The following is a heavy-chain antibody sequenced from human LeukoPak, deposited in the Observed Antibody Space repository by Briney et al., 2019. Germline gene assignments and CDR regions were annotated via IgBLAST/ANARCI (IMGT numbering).Heavy chain of an antibody. D-gene: IGHD1-1*01. V-gene: IGHV3-66*01. CDR2: IRSDGTT. CDR3: ARDHGVQLRLGVDGMDV. CDR1: GFTVSSNY. Sequence: GGSLRLSCAASGFTVSSNYMSWVRQAPGKGLEWVSVIRSDGTTDYADSVKGRFDVSRDNFKNTLYLQMDSLRAEDTAVYYCARDHGVQLRLGVDGMDVWGQGTTVTVSS. J-gene: IGHJ6*02.